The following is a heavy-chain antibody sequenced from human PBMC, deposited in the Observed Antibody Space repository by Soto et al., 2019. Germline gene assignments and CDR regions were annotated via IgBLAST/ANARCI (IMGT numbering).Heavy chain of an antibody. V-gene: IGHV1-8*01. J-gene: IGHJ4*02. CDR2: MNPNSGDT. D-gene: IGHD2-2*01. CDR3: ARARTTLSTNDY. Sequence: ASVKVSCKASGYSFTSYDINWVRQATGQGLEWMGWMNPNSGDTGYAQKFQGRVTMTMITSMNTAYMELNILKSEDTAVYYCARARTTLSTNDYWGQGTLVTVSS. CDR1: GYSFTSYD.